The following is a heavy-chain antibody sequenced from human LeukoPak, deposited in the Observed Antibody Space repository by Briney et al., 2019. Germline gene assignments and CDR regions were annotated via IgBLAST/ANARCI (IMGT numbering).Heavy chain of an antibody. V-gene: IGHV4-59*01. CDR3: ARVTGYRIEDYFDY. CDR1: GGSISSYY. D-gene: IGHD6-13*01. Sequence: SETLSLTCTLSGGSISSYYWSWIRQPPGKELEGIGYIYYSGSTNYNPSLKSRVTISVETSKNEFSLKLRSVTAADTAVYYCARVTGYRIEDYFDYWGQGTLVTVSS. CDR2: IYYSGST. J-gene: IGHJ4*02.